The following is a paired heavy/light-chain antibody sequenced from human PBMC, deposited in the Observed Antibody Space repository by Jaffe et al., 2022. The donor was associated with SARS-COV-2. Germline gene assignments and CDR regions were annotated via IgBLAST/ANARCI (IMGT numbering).Light chain of an antibody. Sequence: EIVLTQSPDTLTLSPGERATLSCRASQTIGVRSLSWYQLKPGQAPRLLIHGPSTRASGIPGRFSGSGSGTDFTLTISRLEPEDFAVYYCQQYDTSPWTFGQGTKVE. CDR2: GPS. J-gene: IGKJ1*01. V-gene: IGKV3-20*01. CDR1: QTIGVRS. CDR3: QQYDTSPWT.
Heavy chain of an antibody. CDR2: IKSKTNGGST. J-gene: IGHJ6*03. Sequence: QVVESGGGLVKPGESLRLSCEVSGFDFTEAWMSWVRQAPGKGLEWVGRIKSKTNGGSTDYAAPVEGRFTILRDDSKNVVYLQMNSLKIEDTGMYFCTTVLSVWFGDSGYHMDVWGKGTTVSVSS. V-gene: IGHV3-15*01. CDR3: TTVLSVWFGDSGYHMDV. D-gene: IGHD3-10*01. CDR1: GFDFTEAW.